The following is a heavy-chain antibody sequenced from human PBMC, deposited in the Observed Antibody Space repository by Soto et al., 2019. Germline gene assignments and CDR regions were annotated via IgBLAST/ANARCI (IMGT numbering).Heavy chain of an antibody. CDR1: GFTFRDFA. D-gene: IGHD3-16*01. CDR2: ISIPGYGATT. CDR3: SRDYEYTYSYDCPF. Sequence: GPRRLSCATSGFTFRDFAKTWVRQGPGKGMEWVGLISIPGYGATTQYAASVQNRFIIYRDDSKSIAYLEMKSLKTEDTAVYYCSRDYEYTYSYDCPFWRQGT. V-gene: IGHV3-49*04. J-gene: IGHJ1*01.